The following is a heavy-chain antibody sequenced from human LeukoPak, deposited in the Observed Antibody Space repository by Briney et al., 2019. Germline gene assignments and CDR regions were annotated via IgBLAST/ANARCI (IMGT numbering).Heavy chain of an antibody. Sequence: AETLSLTCTVSGGSISSSSYYWGWIRQPPGKGLEWIGSIYYSGSTYYNPSLKSRVTISVDTSKNQFSLKLSSVTAADTAVYYCARGYFRQDYWGQGTLVTVSS. CDR1: GGSISSSSYY. D-gene: IGHD3-9*01. J-gene: IGHJ4*02. V-gene: IGHV4-39*07. CDR2: IYYSGST. CDR3: ARGYFRQDY.